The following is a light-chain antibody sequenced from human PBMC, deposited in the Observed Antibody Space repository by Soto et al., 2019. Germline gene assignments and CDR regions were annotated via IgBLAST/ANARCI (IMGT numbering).Light chain of an antibody. CDR3: QQYNNWPYT. CDR2: GAS. J-gene: IGKJ2*01. V-gene: IGKV3-15*01. Sequence: EIVMTQSPATLSVSPGERATLSCRASQSVSSNLAWYQQKPGQAPRLLIYGASTRSTGIPASFSGSGSGTEFTLTISSLQSEDFDVYYCQQYNNWPYTFGQGTKREI. CDR1: QSVSSN.